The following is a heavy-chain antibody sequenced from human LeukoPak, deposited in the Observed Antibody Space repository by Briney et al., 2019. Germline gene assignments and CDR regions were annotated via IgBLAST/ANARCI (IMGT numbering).Heavy chain of an antibody. V-gene: IGHV3-11*04. Sequence: GGSLRLSCAASGFTFSDYYMSWIRQAPGKGLEWVSYISSGSTIYYADSVKGRFTISWDNAKNSLYLQMNSLRDEDTAVYYCARVGSSGKTNDYWCQGTLVTVSS. CDR3: ARVGSSGKTNDY. CDR1: GFTFSDYY. CDR2: ISSGSTI. J-gene: IGHJ4*02. D-gene: IGHD3-22*01.